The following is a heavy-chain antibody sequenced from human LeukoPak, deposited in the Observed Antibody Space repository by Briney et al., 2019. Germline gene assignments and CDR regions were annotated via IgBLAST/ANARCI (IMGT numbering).Heavy chain of an antibody. V-gene: IGHV3-7*03. J-gene: IGHJ5*02. CDR1: GFTFGSYW. CDR2: INQDGSER. D-gene: IGHD1-1*01. CDR3: ARGIDDGDNWFDP. Sequence: GGSLRLSCAASGFTFGSYWMTWVRQAPGKGLEWVANINQDGSERYYVDSVKGRFTISRDNAKNSVYLQMNSLRAEDTALYYCARGIDDGDNWFDPWGQGTLVTVSS.